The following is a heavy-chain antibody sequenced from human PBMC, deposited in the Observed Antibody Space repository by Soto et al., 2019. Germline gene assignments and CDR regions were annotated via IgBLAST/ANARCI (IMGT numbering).Heavy chain of an antibody. J-gene: IGHJ4*02. CDR3: AHSPFSDRSGYFYFDH. D-gene: IGHD3-22*01. Sequence: QITLKESGPTVVKPTQTLTLTCTLSGLSLNTSGVGVGWIRQPPGKALEWLALIYWDGDKRSCPSLKNRLTITKDTSKNQVVLTMTNMDPVDTATYFCAHSPFSDRSGYFYFDHWGQGALVAVSS. CDR1: GLSLNTSGVG. CDR2: IYWDGDK. V-gene: IGHV2-5*02.